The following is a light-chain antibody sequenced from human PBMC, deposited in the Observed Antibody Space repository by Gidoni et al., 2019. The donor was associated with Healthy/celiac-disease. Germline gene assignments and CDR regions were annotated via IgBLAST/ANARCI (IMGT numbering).Light chain of an antibody. CDR3: CSYAGSVV. CDR2: DVS. Sequence: QSALTQPRSVPGSPGQSVTISCTGTSSAAGGYNYVSWYQQHPGKAPKLTIYDVSKRPSGVPDRFSGSKSGNTTSLTISGLQAEDEADYYCCSYAGSVVFGGGTKLTVL. J-gene: IGLJ2*01. V-gene: IGLV2-11*01. CDR1: SSAAGGYNY.